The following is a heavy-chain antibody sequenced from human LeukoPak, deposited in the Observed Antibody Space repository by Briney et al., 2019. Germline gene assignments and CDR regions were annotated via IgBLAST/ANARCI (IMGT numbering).Heavy chain of an antibody. D-gene: IGHD3-22*01. V-gene: IGHV3-21*01. CDR1: GFTFSSYS. Sequence: PRGSLRLSRAASGFTFSSYSMSWVRPAPGEGLEWVSSISSSGGYIYYTDSVKGRFTMSRDNAKYSLYLQMNSLRAEDKAVYYWARDLYCDSSGHGIDDAFDIWGQGTMVTVSS. CDR2: ISSSGGYI. J-gene: IGHJ3*02. CDR3: ARDLYCDSSGHGIDDAFDI.